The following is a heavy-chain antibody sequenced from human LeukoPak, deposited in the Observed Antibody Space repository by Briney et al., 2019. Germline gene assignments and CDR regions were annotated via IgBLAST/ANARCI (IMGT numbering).Heavy chain of an antibody. D-gene: IGHD1-26*01. CDR2: INHNGNVN. V-gene: IGHV3-7*01. J-gene: IGHJ6*02. Sequence: GGSLRLSCAASGFTFSSYWMNWARQAPGKGLEWVASINHNGNVNYYVDSVKGRFTISRDNAENSLYLQMNSLRDEDTAVYYCARDRVGATAGRYYYGMDVWGQGTTVTVSS. CDR1: GFTFSSYW. CDR3: ARDRVGATAGRYYYGMDV.